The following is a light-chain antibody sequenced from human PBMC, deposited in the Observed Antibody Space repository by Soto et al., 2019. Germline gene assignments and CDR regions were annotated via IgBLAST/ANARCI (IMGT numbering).Light chain of an antibody. CDR1: HSVSSSY. CDR2: GAS. CDR3: QQYDSSPRT. V-gene: IGKV3-20*01. J-gene: IGKJ1*01. Sequence: EIVLTQSPGTLSLSPGERATLSCRASHSVSSSYLAWYQQKPGQAPSLLIYGASNRATGIPDRFSGSGSGTDFTLTISRLEPEDFAVYYCQQYDSSPRTFGRGTKVEI.